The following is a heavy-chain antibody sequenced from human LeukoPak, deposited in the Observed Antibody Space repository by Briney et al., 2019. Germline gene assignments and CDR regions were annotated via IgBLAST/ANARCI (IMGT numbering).Heavy chain of an antibody. CDR3: ARDQFKRHCSSTSCQISNRGSSSDY. D-gene: IGHD2-2*01. CDR1: GFTFSDYN. V-gene: IGHV3-11*01. J-gene: IGHJ4*02. CDR2: ISRSGSTK. Sequence: GGSLRLSCAASGFTFSDYNMRWIRQAPGKGLEWVSSISRSGSTKYYADSVKGRFTISRDNAKNSLFLQMNSLRAEDTAVYYCARDQFKRHCSSTSCQISNRGSSSDYWGQGTLVTVSS.